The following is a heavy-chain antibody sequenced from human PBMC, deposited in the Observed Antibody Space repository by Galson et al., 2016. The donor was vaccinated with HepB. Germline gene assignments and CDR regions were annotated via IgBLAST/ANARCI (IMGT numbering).Heavy chain of an antibody. CDR3: AKGFWNGWFDRFDL. Sequence: LTCTVSGGSVSSGVDYWGWIRQPPGKGLEWIGAVYYTGSTYHNPSLKSRITISVDTSNNQFSLSLRSVTAADTAVYYCAKGFWNGWFDRFDLWGQGTLVPVSS. CDR2: VYYTGST. D-gene: IGHD1-1*01. CDR1: GGSVSSGVDY. J-gene: IGHJ4*02. V-gene: IGHV4-39*01.